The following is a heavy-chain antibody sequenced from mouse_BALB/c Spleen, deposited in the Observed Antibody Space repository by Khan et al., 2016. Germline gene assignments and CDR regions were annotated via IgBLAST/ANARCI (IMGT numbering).Heavy chain of an antibody. CDR3: AQIYDGYYGFAY. CDR2: IDPANGNT. Sequence: VQLQQPGAELVKPGASVKLSCTASGFKIKDTYMHWVKQRPEQGLEWIGRIDPANGNTKYDPKFQGKATITADTSSNTAYLQLSSLTSEDTDVYYCAQIYDGYYGFAYWGQGTLVTVSA. D-gene: IGHD2-3*01. CDR1: GFKIKDTY. J-gene: IGHJ3*01. V-gene: IGHV14-3*02.